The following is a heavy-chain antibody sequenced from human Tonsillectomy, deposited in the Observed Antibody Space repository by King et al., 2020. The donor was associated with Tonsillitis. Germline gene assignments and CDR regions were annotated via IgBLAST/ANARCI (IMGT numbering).Heavy chain of an antibody. V-gene: IGHV3-11*01. D-gene: IGHD3-3*01. CDR3: ARDFFHAFDI. CDR1: GFSFSDYY. J-gene: IGHJ3*02. Sequence: VQLVESGGGLVKPGGSLRLSCAASGFSFSDYYMSWIRQAPGKGLEWVSYIGGSGPPKYYADSVKGRFTVSRDNAKNSLYLQMSGLRAEDTAIYYCARDFFHAFDIWGQGTMVTVSS. CDR2: IGGSGPPK.